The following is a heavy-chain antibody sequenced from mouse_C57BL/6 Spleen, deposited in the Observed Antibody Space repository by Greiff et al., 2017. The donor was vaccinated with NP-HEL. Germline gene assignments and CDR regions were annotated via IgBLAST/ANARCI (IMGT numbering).Heavy chain of an antibody. J-gene: IGHJ4*01. CDR2: IWSDGST. CDR1: GFSLTSYG. D-gene: IGHD2-4*01. V-gene: IGHV2-6-1*01. Sequence: VKLQESGPGLVAPSQSLSITCTVSGFSLTSYGVHWVRQPPGKGLEWLVVIWSDGSTTYNSALKSRLSISKDNSKSQVFLKMNSLQTDDTAMYYCARHEDDYDDAMDYWGQGTSVTVSS. CDR3: ARHEDDYDDAMDY.